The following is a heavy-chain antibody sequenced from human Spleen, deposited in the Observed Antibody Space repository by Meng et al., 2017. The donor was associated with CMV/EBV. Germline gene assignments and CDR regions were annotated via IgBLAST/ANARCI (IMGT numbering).Heavy chain of an antibody. CDR2: IKQDGSEN. V-gene: IGHV3-7*01. J-gene: IGHJ5*02. D-gene: IGHD2-2*01. CDR1: GFTFSSYW. Sequence: GESLKISCVASGFTFSSYWMSWVRQAPGRGLEWVANIKQDGSENYYVDSVKGRFTISRDNAKNSLYLQMNSLRAEDTAVYYCARELVVPAAKGGWFDPWGQGTLVTVSS. CDR3: ARELVVPAAKGGWFDP.